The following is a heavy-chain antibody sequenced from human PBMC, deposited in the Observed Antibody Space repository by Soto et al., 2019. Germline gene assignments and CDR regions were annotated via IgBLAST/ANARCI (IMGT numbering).Heavy chain of an antibody. D-gene: IGHD2-2*01. CDR1: GGTFSSYA. V-gene: IGHV1-69*12. J-gene: IGHJ5*01. Sequence: QVQLVQSGAEVKKPGSSVKVSCKASGGTFSSYAISWVRQAPGQGLEWMGGIIPIFGTANYAQKFQGRVTITADESTSTAYMELTSLRSEDTAIYYCARDRIVLVPGAVDVFDSWGEVALVTVSS. CDR2: IIPIFGTA. CDR3: ARDRIVLVPGAVDVFDS.